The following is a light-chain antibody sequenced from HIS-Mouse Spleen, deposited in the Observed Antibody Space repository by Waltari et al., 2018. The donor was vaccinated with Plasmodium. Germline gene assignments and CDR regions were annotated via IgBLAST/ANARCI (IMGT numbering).Light chain of an antibody. CDR3: QQYNSYSWT. CDR2: KAS. Sequence: DFQMTQSPSTLSASVGDRVTITCRASQSISSWLAWYQQKPGKAPKHLIYKASCLESGVPSRFSGSGSGTEVTLTISSLQPDDFATYYCQQYNSYSWTFGQGTKGEIK. J-gene: IGKJ1*01. V-gene: IGKV1-5*03. CDR1: QSISSW.